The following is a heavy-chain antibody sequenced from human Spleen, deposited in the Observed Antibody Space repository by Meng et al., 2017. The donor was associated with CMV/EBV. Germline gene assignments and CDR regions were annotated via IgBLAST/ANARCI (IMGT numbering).Heavy chain of an antibody. Sequence: ASVKVSCKASGYTFTSYDMNWVRQAPGQGLEWMGIINPSGGSTSYAQKFQGRVTMTRDTSTSTVYMELSRLRSEDTAVYYCARVPSTWIQLWLDYGGQGTLVTVSS. CDR1: GYTFTSYD. J-gene: IGHJ4*02. V-gene: IGHV1-46*01. CDR2: INPSGGST. D-gene: IGHD5-18*01. CDR3: ARVPSTWIQLWLDY.